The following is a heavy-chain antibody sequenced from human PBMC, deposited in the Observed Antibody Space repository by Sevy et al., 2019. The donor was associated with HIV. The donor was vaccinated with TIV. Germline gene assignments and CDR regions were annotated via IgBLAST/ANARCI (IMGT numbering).Heavy chain of an antibody. J-gene: IGHJ6*02. CDR1: GFTFSSYG. CDR3: ARGRVDIVVVPAAILEHYYYGMDV. CDR2: IWYDGSNK. Sequence: GGSLRLSCAASGFTFSSYGMHWVRQAPGKGLEWVAVIWYDGSNKYYADSVKGRFTISRDNSKNTLYLQMNSLRAEDTAVYYCARGRVDIVVVPAAILEHYYYGMDVWGQGTTVTVSS. V-gene: IGHV3-33*01. D-gene: IGHD2-2*02.